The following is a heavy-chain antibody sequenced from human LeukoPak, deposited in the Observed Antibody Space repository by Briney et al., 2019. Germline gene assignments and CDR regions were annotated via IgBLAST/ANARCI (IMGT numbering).Heavy chain of an antibody. J-gene: IGHJ4*02. V-gene: IGHV3-30-3*01. Sequence: GGSLRLSCAASGFIFSSHTMHWVRQAPGKGLEWVALISKDGTNDYYADSVKGRFTISRDNSKNTLYLQMNSPISEDTAVYYCARSTLGTMTRLGDYWGQGTLDTVSS. CDR2: ISKDGTND. CDR1: GFIFSSHT. CDR3: ARSTLGTMTRLGDY. D-gene: IGHD1-1*01.